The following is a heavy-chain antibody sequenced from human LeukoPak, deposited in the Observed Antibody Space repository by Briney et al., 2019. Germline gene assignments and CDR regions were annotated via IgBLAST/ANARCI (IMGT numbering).Heavy chain of an antibody. J-gene: IGHJ4*02. D-gene: IGHD6-13*01. V-gene: IGHV4-39*01. CDR1: GGSISSSTYY. Sequence: SETLSLTCTVSGGSISSSTYYRGWIRQPPGKGLEWIGSIDHSGSSYYNPSLKSRVTLSEDTSKNQFSLKVNSVTAADTAVYYCASGKSPAAGTDWGQGTLVTVSS. CDR2: IDHSGSS. CDR3: ASGKSPAAGTD.